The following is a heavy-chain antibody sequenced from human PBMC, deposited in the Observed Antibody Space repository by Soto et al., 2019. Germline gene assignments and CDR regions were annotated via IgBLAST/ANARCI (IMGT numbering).Heavy chain of an antibody. CDR1: GYTFTSYG. V-gene: IGHV1-18*01. Sequence: ASVKVSCKASGYTFTSYGISWVRQAPGQGLEWMGWISAYNGNTNYAQKLQGRVTMTTDTSTSTAYMELRSLRSDDTAVYYCARELRYFDWFQSYYYYYYGMDVWGQGTTVTVSS. J-gene: IGHJ6*02. CDR3: ARELRYFDWFQSYYYYYYGMDV. D-gene: IGHD3-9*01. CDR2: ISAYNGNT.